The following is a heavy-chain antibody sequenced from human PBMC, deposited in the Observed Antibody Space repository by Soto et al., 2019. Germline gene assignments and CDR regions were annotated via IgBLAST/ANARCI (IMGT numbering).Heavy chain of an antibody. J-gene: IGHJ5*02. D-gene: IGHD3-10*01. CDR3: AKDRGFGELENWFDP. V-gene: IGHV3-30*18. CDR1: GFTFSSYG. Sequence: QVQLVESGGGVVQPGRSLRLSCAASGFTFSSYGMYWVRQAPGKGLEWVAVISYDGSNKYYADSVKGRFTISRDNSKNTLYLQMNSLRAEDTAVYYCAKDRGFGELENWFDPWGQGTLVTVSS. CDR2: ISYDGSNK.